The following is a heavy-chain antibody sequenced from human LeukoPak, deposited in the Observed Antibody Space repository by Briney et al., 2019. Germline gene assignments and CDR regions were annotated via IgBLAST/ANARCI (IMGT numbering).Heavy chain of an antibody. CDR1: GYSFTSYW. CDR3: ARSGPRAQTFNYGVGYFDY. V-gene: IGHV5-51*01. J-gene: IGHJ4*02. Sequence: GESLKISCKGSGYSFTSYWIGWVRQMPGKSLEWMGIIYPGDSDTRYSPSFQGQVTISADKSISTAYLQWSSLKASDTAMYYCARSGPRAQTFNYGVGYFDYWGQGTLVTVSS. CDR2: IYPGDSDT. D-gene: IGHD3-16*01.